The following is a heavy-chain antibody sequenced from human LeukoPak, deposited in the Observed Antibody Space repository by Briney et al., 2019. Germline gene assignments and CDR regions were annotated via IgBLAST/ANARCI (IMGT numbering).Heavy chain of an antibody. D-gene: IGHD6-19*01. Sequence: ASVKVSCKVSGYTLTELSMHWVRQAPGKGLEWMGGFDPEDGETIYAQKFQGRVTITADKSTSTAYMELSSLRSEDTAVYYCARDEQAGSGWYFDPWGQGTLVTVSS. V-gene: IGHV1-24*01. J-gene: IGHJ5*02. CDR1: GYTLTELS. CDR2: FDPEDGET. CDR3: ARDEQAGSGWYFDP.